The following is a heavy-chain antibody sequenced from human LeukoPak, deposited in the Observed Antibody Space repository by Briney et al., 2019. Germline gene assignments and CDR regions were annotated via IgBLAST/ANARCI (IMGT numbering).Heavy chain of an antibody. J-gene: IGHJ6*03. CDR2: IYTSGST. Sequence: SETLSLTCTVSGGSISSYYWSWIRQPPGKGLEWIGYIYTSGSTNYNPSLKSRVTISVDTSKNQSSLKLSSVTAADTAVYYCARVYYYYYMDVWGKGTTVTVSS. CDR3: ARVYYYYYMDV. CDR1: GGSISSYY. V-gene: IGHV4-4*09.